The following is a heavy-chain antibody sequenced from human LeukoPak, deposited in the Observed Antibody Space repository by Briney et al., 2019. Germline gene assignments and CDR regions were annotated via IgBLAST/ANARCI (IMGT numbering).Heavy chain of an antibody. Sequence: PGGSLRLSCAASGFTFSDHCMDWVRQAPGKGLEWVGRTRNKANSYTTEYAASVKGRFTISRDDSKNSLYLQMNSLRAEETAVYYCARCPTRDIVVVPAAYNWFDPWGQGTLVTVSS. J-gene: IGHJ5*02. CDR1: GFTFSDHC. D-gene: IGHD2-2*01. CDR2: TRNKANSYTT. CDR3: ARCPTRDIVVVPAAYNWFDP. V-gene: IGHV3-72*01.